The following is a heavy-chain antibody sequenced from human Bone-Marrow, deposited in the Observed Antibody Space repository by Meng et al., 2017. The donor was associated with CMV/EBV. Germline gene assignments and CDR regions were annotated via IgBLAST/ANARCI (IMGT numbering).Heavy chain of an antibody. V-gene: IGHV4-4*07. CDR1: GGSINSYY. J-gene: IGHJ4*02. D-gene: IGHD3-22*01. CDR3: ARELVVVTHYYFDY. Sequence: IVSGGSINSYYWSWIRQPAGKGLEWIGRIYTSGNTNYNPSLKSRVTMSVDTSKTQFSLKPTSVTAADTAVYFCARELVVVTHYYFDYWGQGTLVTVSS. CDR2: IYTSGNT.